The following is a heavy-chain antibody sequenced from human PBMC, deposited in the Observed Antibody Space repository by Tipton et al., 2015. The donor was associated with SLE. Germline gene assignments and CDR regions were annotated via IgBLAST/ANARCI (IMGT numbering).Heavy chain of an antibody. V-gene: IGHV3-23*01. CDR3: AKDLRGYNSRWDALDV. J-gene: IGHJ3*01. CDR2: VGGGGDDR. Sequence: SLRLSCITPGFTFTDYAMTWVRQAPGKGPAWVASVGGGGDDRYYADSVKGRFTISRDNSKGTLYLQMNTLRADDTAVYYCAKDLRGYNSRWDALDVWGQGTMVTVSS. D-gene: IGHD3-22*01. CDR1: GFTFTDYA.